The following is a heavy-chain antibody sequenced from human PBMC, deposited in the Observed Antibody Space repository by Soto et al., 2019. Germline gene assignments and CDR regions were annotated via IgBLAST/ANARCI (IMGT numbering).Heavy chain of an antibody. D-gene: IGHD6-19*01. CDR2: ISGSGGST. J-gene: IGHJ3*02. CDR1: GFTFSSYA. CDR3: AKPRGQYSSGWRDAFDI. V-gene: IGHV3-23*01. Sequence: GGSLRLSCAASGFTFSSYAMSWVRQAPGKGLEWVSAISGSGGSTYYADSVKGRFTISRDNSKNTLYLQMNSLRAEDTAVYYCAKPRGQYSSGWRDAFDIWGQGTMVTVSS.